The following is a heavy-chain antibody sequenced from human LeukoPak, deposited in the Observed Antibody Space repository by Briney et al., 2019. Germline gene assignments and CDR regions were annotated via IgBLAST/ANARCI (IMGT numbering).Heavy chain of an antibody. V-gene: IGHV4-59*01. Sequence: PSETLSLTCTVPGASINTYYWSWIRQPPGKGLEWIGYIYYSGTTSYNPSLKTRVTISIDTSKNQFSLKLSSVTAADTAVYYCARVLRPMASQYYFDYWGQGTLVTVSS. CDR3: ARVLRPMASQYYFDY. J-gene: IGHJ4*02. CDR1: GASINTYY. D-gene: IGHD3-10*01. CDR2: IYYSGTT.